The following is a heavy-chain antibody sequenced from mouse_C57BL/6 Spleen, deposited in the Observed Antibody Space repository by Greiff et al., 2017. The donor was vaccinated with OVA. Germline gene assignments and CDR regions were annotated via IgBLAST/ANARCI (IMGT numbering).Heavy chain of an antibody. J-gene: IGHJ2*01. CDR2: IYPGDGDT. CDR1: GYAFSSSG. V-gene: IGHV1-82*01. Sequence: QVQLQQSGPELVKPGASVKISCKASGYAFSSSGMNWVKQRPGKGLEWIGRIYPGDGDTNYNGKLKGKATLTADKSSSTAYMQLSSLTSEASAVYFCARANFDYWGQGTTLTVSS. CDR3: ARANFDY.